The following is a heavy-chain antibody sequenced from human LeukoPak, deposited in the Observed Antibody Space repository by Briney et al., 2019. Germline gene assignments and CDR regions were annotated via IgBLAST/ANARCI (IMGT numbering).Heavy chain of an antibody. CDR1: GYTFTSYY. Sequence: ASVKVSCKASGYTFTSYYMHWVRQAPGQGLEWMGIINPSGGSTSYAQKFQGRVTMTRDTSTSTVYMELSSLRSEDTAVYYCARDPKLRFSDYYYGMDVWGQGTTVTVSS. J-gene: IGHJ6*02. D-gene: IGHD3-3*01. CDR3: ARDPKLRFSDYYYGMDV. V-gene: IGHV1-46*01. CDR2: INPSGGST.